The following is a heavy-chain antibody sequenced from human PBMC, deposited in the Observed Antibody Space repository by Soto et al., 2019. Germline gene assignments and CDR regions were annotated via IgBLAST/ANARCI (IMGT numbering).Heavy chain of an antibody. CDR2: IYYSGST. V-gene: IGHV4-30-4*01. CDR1: GGSISSGDYY. D-gene: IGHD3-10*01. J-gene: IGHJ5*02. Sequence: SETLSLTCTVSGGSISSGDYYWSWIRQPPGKGLEWIGYIYYSGSTYYNPSLKSRVTISVDTSKNQFSLKLSSVTAADTAVYYCAREPRITMVRGVRYNWFDPWGQGTLVTVSS. CDR3: AREPRITMVRGVRYNWFDP.